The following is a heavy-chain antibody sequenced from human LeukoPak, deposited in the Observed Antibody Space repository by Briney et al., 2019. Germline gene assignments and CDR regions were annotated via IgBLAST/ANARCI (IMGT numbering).Heavy chain of an antibody. CDR1: GGSISNGDHY. J-gene: IGHJ5*02. CDR3: AREQYYGDYDWFDP. CDR2: IYYSGST. V-gene: IGHV4-61*08. D-gene: IGHD4-17*01. Sequence: SETLSLTCTVSGGSISNGDHYWSWIRQPPGKGLEWIGYIYYSGSTNYNPSLKSRVTISVDTSKNQFSLKLSSVTAADTAVYYCAREQYYGDYDWFDPWGQGTLVTVSS.